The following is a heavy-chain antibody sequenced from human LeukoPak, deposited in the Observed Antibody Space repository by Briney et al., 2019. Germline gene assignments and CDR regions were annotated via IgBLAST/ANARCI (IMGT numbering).Heavy chain of an antibody. V-gene: IGHV3-11*01. J-gene: IGHJ4*01. CDR2: ISSSGNNT. Sequence: GGSLRLSCAAAGVSISDFYMNWIRQAPGKGLEWVSSISSSGNNTLYADSVKGRFTISRDNANNSMHLQMSGLRAEDTAVYYCASRPGCSYAFDQWGHGSLVTVSS. CDR3: ASRPGCSYAFDQ. D-gene: IGHD5-18*01. CDR1: GVSISDFY.